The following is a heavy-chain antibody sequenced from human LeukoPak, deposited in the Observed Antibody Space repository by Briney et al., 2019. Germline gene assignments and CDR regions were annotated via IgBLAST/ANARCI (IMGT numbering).Heavy chain of an antibody. Sequence: GRSPRLSCAASGFTFSNHGIHWVRQAPGKGLEWVAVIWYDGSNKYYADSVQGRFIISRDNSKNTVYLQMNSLRAEDTAVYYCARDPARSFDIWGQGTLVTVSS. J-gene: IGHJ3*02. CDR3: ARDPARSFDI. CDR2: IWYDGSNK. V-gene: IGHV3-33*01. CDR1: GFTFSNHG.